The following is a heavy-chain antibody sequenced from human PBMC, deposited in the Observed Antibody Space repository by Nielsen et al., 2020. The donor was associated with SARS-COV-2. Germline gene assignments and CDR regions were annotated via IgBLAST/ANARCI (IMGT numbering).Heavy chain of an antibody. D-gene: IGHD6-19*01. V-gene: IGHV4-39*07. CDR1: GGSIISSEHY. CDR3: AGSGWSRYFDY. J-gene: IGHJ4*02. CDR2: INHSGST. Sequence: GSLRLSCTVSGGSIISSEHYWAWIRQPPGKGLEWIGEINHSGSTNYNPSLKSRVTISVDTSKNQFSLKLSSVTAADTAVYYCAGSGWSRYFDYWGQGTLVTVSS.